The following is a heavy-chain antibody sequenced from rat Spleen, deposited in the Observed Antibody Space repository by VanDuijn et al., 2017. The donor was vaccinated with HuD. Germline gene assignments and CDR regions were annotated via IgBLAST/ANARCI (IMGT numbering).Heavy chain of an antibody. CDR2: MRYNGDT. CDR1: GFSLTSYN. J-gene: IGHJ3*01. V-gene: IGHV2-63*01. Sequence: QVQLKESGPGLVQPSQTLSLTCTVAGFSLTSYNVHWVRQPPGKGLEWMGRMRYNGDTSYNSALKSRLSISRDTSKNQVFLKMNSLQTEDTGTYYCTRELAYWGQGTLVTVSS. CDR3: TRELAY.